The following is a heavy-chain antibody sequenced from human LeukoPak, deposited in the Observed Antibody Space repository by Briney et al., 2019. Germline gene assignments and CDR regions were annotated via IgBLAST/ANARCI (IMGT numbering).Heavy chain of an antibody. J-gene: IGHJ6*02. CDR1: GFTFSNYW. Sequence: GGSLRLSCAASGFTFSNYWIHWVRQAPGKGLVWVSRINPAGNYANYADSVKGRFTISRDNAKNSLYLQMSSLRDEDTAVYYCARDQGGMNVWGQGTTVTVSS. CDR2: INPAGNYA. CDR3: ARDQGGMNV. V-gene: IGHV3-74*01.